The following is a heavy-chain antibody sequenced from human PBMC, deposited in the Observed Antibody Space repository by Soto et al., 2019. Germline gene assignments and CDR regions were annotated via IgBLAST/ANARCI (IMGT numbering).Heavy chain of an antibody. CDR2: IYYSGST. Sequence: PSETLSLTCTVSGGSISSSSYYWGWIRQPPGKGLEWIGSIYYSGSTYYNPSLKSRVTISVDTSKNQFSLKLSSVTAADTAVYYCAGGSLLLWFGELPNWFDPWGQGTLVTVSS. J-gene: IGHJ5*02. CDR3: AGGSLLLWFGELPNWFDP. D-gene: IGHD3-10*01. CDR1: GGSISSSSYY. V-gene: IGHV4-39*01.